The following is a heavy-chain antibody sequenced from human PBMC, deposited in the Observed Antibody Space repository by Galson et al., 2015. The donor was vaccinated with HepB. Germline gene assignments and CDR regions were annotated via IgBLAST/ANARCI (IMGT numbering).Heavy chain of an antibody. Sequence: SLRLSCAASGFTFTNNAMHWVRQAPGKGLEWVAVMSSDGRNQYYADPVKGRFTISRDISKKTLYLQMNSLRPEDTAVYSCAIDRCSGGSCGMDVWGQGTTVIVSS. D-gene: IGHD2-15*01. CDR2: MSSDGRNQ. V-gene: IGHV3-30*04. CDR1: GFTFTNNA. CDR3: AIDRCSGGSCGMDV. J-gene: IGHJ6*02.